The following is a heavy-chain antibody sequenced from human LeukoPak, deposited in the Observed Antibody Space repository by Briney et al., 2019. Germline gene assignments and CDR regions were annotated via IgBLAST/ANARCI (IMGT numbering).Heavy chain of an antibody. Sequence: GGSLRLSCAASGFNFNNYAMSWVRQAPGKGLEWVSSISRSSSYIYYADSMKGRFTISRDNAKNSLDLQMHSLRAEDTAVYYCARGSTVVRGVSPAGDYWGQGTLVTVSS. D-gene: IGHD3-10*01. V-gene: IGHV3-21*01. CDR1: GFNFNNYA. CDR2: ISRSSSYI. CDR3: ARGSTVVRGVSPAGDY. J-gene: IGHJ4*02.